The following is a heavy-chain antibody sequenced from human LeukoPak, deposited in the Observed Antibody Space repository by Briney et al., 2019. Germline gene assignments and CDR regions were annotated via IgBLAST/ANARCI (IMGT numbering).Heavy chain of an antibody. CDR2: ISESGTII. CDR1: GFTFSGYY. D-gene: IGHD6-19*01. Sequence: GGSLGLSCAASGFTFSGYYMSWIRQAPGKGLEWVSHISESGTIIYNADSVKGRFIISRDNAKSSLYLQMNSLRTEDTAVYYCARDVPASGWSLGYWGQGTLVTVSS. V-gene: IGHV3-11*04. CDR3: ARDVPASGWSLGY. J-gene: IGHJ4*02.